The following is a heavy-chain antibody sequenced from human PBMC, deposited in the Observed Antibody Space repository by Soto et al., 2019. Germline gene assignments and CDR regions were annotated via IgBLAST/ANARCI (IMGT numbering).Heavy chain of an antibody. CDR1: GGTFSSYT. J-gene: IGHJ4*02. D-gene: IGHD2-15*01. CDR3: ARARYCSGGSCRSIDY. V-gene: IGHV1-69*02. CDR2: IIPILGIA. Sequence: QVQLVQSGAEVKKPGSSVKVSCKASGGTFSSYTISWVRQAPGQGLEWMGRIIPILGIANYAQKFQGRVTIPXXKXPXQAYMELSSQRSEDTAVYYCARARYCSGGSCRSIDYWGQGTLVTVSS.